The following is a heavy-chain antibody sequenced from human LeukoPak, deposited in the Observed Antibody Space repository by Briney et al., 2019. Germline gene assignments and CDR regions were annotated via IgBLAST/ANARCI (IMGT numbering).Heavy chain of an antibody. CDR1: GFTFSSYW. CDR2: INQDGSDK. D-gene: IGHD1/OR15-1a*01. CDR3: ARFSRTNIGY. Sequence: GGSLRLSCAASGFTFSSYWMSWVRQAPGKGLEWVANINQDGSDKNYVDSVKGRFTVSRDNAKNSLYLQMNSLRAEDTAVYYCARFSRTNIGYWGQGTLVTVSS. J-gene: IGHJ4*02. V-gene: IGHV3-7*01.